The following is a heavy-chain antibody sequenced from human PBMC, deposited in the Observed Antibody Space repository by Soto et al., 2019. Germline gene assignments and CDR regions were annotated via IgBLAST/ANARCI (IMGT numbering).Heavy chain of an antibody. CDR3: ARGGNYYDSRPEDYYYGMDV. CDR1: GYSFTSYW. Sequence: GESLKISCKGSGYSFTSYWIGWVRQMPGKGLEWMGIIYPGDSDTGYSPSFQGQVTISADKSISTAYLQWSSLKASDTAIYYCARGGNYYDSRPEDYYYGMDVWGQGTTVTVSS. V-gene: IGHV5-51*01. CDR2: IYPGDSDT. J-gene: IGHJ6*02. D-gene: IGHD3-22*01.